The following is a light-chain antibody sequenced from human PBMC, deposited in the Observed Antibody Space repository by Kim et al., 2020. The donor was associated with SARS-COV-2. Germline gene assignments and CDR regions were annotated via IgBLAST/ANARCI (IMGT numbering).Light chain of an antibody. J-gene: IGLJ1*01. CDR1: SSDVGGYNY. V-gene: IGLV2-14*01. CDR2: DVS. Sequence: QSALTQPASVSGSPGQSITISCTGTSSDVGGYNYVSCYQQHPGKAPKLMIYDVSNRPSGVSTRFSGSKSGNTASLTISGLQAEDEADYYCSSYTCSSTYVFRPGTKVTVL. CDR3: SSYTCSSTYV.